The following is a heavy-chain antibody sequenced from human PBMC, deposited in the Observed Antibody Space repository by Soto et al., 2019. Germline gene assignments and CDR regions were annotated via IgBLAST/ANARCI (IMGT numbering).Heavy chain of an antibody. Sequence: ASVKVSCKASGYTFTSYDINWVRQATGQGLEWMGWMNPNSGNTGYAQKFQGRVTMTRNTSISTAYMELSSLRSEDTAVYYCARRGVQWELLYYYGMDVWGQGTTVTVSS. V-gene: IGHV1-8*01. CDR3: ARRGVQWELLYYYGMDV. CDR1: GYTFTSYD. CDR2: MNPNSGNT. D-gene: IGHD1-26*01. J-gene: IGHJ6*02.